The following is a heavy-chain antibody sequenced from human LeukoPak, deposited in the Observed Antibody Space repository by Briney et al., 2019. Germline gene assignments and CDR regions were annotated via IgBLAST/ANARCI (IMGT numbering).Heavy chain of an antibody. D-gene: IGHD3-3*01. CDR2: ISYDGSNK. CDR1: GFTFSSYG. Sequence: GGSLRLSCAASGFTFSSYGMHWVRQAPGKGLEWVAVISYDGSNKYYADSVKGRFTISRDNSKNTLYLQMNSLRAEDTAVYYCARDFLEWLINDALDIWGQGTMVTVSS. J-gene: IGHJ3*02. V-gene: IGHV3-30*03. CDR3: ARDFLEWLINDALDI.